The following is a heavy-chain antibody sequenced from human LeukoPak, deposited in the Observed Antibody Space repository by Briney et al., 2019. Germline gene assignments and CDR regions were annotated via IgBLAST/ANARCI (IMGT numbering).Heavy chain of an antibody. V-gene: IGHV3-21*01. J-gene: IGHJ1*01. CDR2: ISSSSSYI. CDR1: GFTFSSYT. D-gene: IGHD3-22*01. Sequence: PGGSLRLSCAASGFTFSSYTMNWVRQAPGKGLEWFSSISSSSSYIYYADSVKGRFTISRDNAKNSLYLQMDSLRAEDTAVYYCARDGKDSMIVVVTAEYFQHWGQGTLVTVSS. CDR3: ARDGKDSMIVVVTAEYFQH.